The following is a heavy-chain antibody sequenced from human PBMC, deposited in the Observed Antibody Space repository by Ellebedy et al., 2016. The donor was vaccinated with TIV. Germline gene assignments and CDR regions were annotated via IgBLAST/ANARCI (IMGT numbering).Heavy chain of an antibody. J-gene: IGHJ2*01. D-gene: IGHD7-27*01. Sequence: GESLKISXAASGFTFSSCSMTWVRQAPGKGLEWVSTIYGSGTRVFYADPVKGRFTVSRDNSKKTLYLLMNSLRAEDTAVYYCAKDVVETGERYFDLWGRGTLVTVSS. CDR3: AKDVVETGERYFDL. CDR2: IYGSGTRV. V-gene: IGHV3-23*05. CDR1: GFTFSSCS.